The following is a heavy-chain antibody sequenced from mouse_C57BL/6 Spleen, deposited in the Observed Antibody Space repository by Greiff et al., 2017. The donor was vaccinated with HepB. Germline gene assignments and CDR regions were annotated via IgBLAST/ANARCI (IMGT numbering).Heavy chain of an antibody. CDR3: TRSRYYGSSYNFDY. Sequence: EVQLQQSGTVLARPGASVKMSCKTSGYTFTSYWMHWVKQRPGQGLEWIGAIYPGNSDTSYNQKFKGKAKLTAVTSASTAYMELSSLTNEDSAVYYCTRSRYYGSSYNFDYWGQGTTLTVSS. CDR1: GYTFTSYW. D-gene: IGHD1-1*01. CDR2: IYPGNSDT. J-gene: IGHJ2*01. V-gene: IGHV1-5*01.